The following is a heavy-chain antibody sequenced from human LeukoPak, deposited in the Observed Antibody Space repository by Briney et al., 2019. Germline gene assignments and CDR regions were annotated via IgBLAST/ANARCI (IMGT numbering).Heavy chain of an antibody. Sequence: GGSLRLSCAASGFSFSNAWMNWVRQAPGKGLEWVGRILSKTDGGTTDYAAPVKGRFTISRDDSKNMLYLQMSSLQTEDTAVYYCGDFYNSESYPPWGQGTLVTVSS. CDR2: ILSKTDGGTT. CDR3: GDFYNSESYPP. CDR1: GFSFSNAW. V-gene: IGHV3-15*07. D-gene: IGHD3-10*01. J-gene: IGHJ5*02.